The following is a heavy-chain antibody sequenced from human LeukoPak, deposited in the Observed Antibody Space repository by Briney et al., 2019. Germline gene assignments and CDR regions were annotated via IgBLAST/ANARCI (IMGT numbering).Heavy chain of an antibody. Sequence: SETLSLTCTVSGGSISSSSYYWGWIRQPPGKGLEWIGSIYYSGSTYYNPSLKSRVTISVDTSKNQFSPKLSSVTAADTAVYYCASTRTRRSAFDIWGQGTMVTVSS. V-gene: IGHV4-39*01. D-gene: IGHD1-26*01. CDR2: IYYSGST. J-gene: IGHJ3*02. CDR3: ASTRTRRSAFDI. CDR1: GGSISSSSYY.